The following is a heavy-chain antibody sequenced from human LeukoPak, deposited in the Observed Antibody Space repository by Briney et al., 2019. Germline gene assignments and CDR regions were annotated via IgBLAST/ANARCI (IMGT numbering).Heavy chain of an antibody. CDR3: ARQNYYDSSGGNWFDP. J-gene: IGHJ5*02. Sequence: GESLKISCKGSGYSFTSYWISWVRQMPGKGLEWMGRIDPSVSYTNYSPSFQGHVTISADKSISTAYLQWSSLKASDTAMYYCARQNYYDSSGGNWFDPWGQGTLVTVSS. CDR2: IDPSVSYT. CDR1: GYSFTSYW. D-gene: IGHD3-22*01. V-gene: IGHV5-10-1*01.